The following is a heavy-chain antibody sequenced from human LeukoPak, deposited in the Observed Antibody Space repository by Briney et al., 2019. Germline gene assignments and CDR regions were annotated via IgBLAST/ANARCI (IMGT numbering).Heavy chain of an antibody. CDR3: ARDRGVGAPDY. V-gene: IGHV3-74*01. CDR1: GFTFSSYG. Sequence: PGGSLRLSCAASGFTFSSYGMHWVRQAPGEGLVWVSRINSDGSSTNYADSVKGRFTISRDNVKNALYLEMNSLRAEDTAVYYCARDRGVGAPDYWGQGTLVTVSS. D-gene: IGHD1-26*01. CDR2: INSDGSST. J-gene: IGHJ4*02.